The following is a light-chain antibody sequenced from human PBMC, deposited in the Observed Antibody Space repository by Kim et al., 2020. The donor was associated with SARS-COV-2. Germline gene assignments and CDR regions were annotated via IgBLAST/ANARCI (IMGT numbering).Light chain of an antibody. Sequence: SSELTQDPAVSVALGQTVRITCQGDSLRSYYASWYQQKPGQAPVLVIYGKNNRPSGIPDRFSGSSSGNTASLTITGAQAEDEADYYRNPRDSSGNHVVFG. V-gene: IGLV3-19*01. CDR3: NPRDSSGNHVV. CDR2: GKN. J-gene: IGLJ2*01. CDR1: SLRSYY.